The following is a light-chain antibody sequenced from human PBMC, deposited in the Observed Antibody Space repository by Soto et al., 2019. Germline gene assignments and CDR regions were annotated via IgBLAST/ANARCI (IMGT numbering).Light chain of an antibody. CDR1: SSDVGGSNY. J-gene: IGLJ3*02. CDR2: DVS. Sequence: QSVLTQPASVSGSPGQSITISCTGTSSDVGGSNYVSWYQQHPGKAPKLMIYDVSNRPSGVSNRFSGSKSGNTASLTISGLQAEDEADYYCSSYTSSNTVVFGGGTQLTVL. V-gene: IGLV2-14*01. CDR3: SSYTSSNTVV.